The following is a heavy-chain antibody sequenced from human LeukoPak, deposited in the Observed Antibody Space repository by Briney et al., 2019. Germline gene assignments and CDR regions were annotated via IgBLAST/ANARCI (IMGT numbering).Heavy chain of an antibody. V-gene: IGHV1-18*01. D-gene: IGHD3-3*01. CDR3: ARVRTYYDFWSGYYPFGY. Sequence: ASVKVSCKASGYTFTSYGISWVRQATGQGLEWMGWISAYNGNTNYAQKLQGRVTMTTDTSTSTAYMELRSLRSDDTAVYYCARVRTYYDFWSGYYPFGYWGQGTLVTVSS. CDR1: GYTFTSYG. CDR2: ISAYNGNT. J-gene: IGHJ4*02.